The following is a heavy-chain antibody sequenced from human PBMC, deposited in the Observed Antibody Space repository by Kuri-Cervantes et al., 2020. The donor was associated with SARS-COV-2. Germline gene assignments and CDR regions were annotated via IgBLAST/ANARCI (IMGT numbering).Heavy chain of an antibody. V-gene: IGHV3-53*01. Sequence: GSLRLSCAASGFTVSSNYMSWVRQAPGKGLEWVSVIYSGGSTYYADSVKGRFTISRDNSKNTLYLQMNSLRAEDTAVYYCAKEGFISALGGWFDPWGQGTLVTVSS. CDR3: AKEGFISALGGWFDP. D-gene: IGHD1-26*01. CDR1: GFTVSSNY. CDR2: IYSGGST. J-gene: IGHJ5*02.